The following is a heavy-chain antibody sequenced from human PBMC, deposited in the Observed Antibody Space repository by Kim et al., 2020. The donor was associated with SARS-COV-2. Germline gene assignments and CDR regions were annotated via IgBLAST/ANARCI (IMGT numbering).Heavy chain of an antibody. V-gene: IGHV4-39*01. CDR2: IYYSGST. Sequence: SETLSLTCTVSGGSISSSSYYWGWIRQPPGKGLEWIGSIYYSGSTYYNPSLKSRVTISVDTSKNQFSLKLSSVTAADTAVYYCATPSGRYGSGIFRSYY. CDR3: ATPSGRYGSGIFRSYY. J-gene: IGHJ6*01. D-gene: IGHD3-10*01. CDR1: GGSISSSSYY.